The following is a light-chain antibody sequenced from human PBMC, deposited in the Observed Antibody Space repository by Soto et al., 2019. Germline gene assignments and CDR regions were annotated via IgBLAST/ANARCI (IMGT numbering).Light chain of an antibody. J-gene: IGLJ1*01. Sequence: QSVLTQPASVSGSHGQSITIFCTGTSSDVGGYNYVSWYQQHPGKAPKLMIYDVSNRPSGVSNRFSGSKSGNTASLTISGLQAEDEADYYCSSYTSSSIFYVFGTGTKVTVL. CDR1: SSDVGGYNY. CDR2: DVS. CDR3: SSYTSSSIFYV. V-gene: IGLV2-14*01.